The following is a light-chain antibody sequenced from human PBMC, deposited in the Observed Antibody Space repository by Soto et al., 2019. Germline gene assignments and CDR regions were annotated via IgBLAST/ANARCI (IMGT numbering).Light chain of an antibody. V-gene: IGKV1-16*01. CDR3: QQYESFPLT. Sequence: DIQMTQSPSSLSASVGDSVTITCRASQGINKFLAWFQQKPGTAPKSLISTASRLQSGGPSRFSGSGSGTHFSLTINNLPPEDFATYYCQQYESFPLTFGGGTRVEIK. J-gene: IGKJ4*01. CDR1: QGINKF. CDR2: TAS.